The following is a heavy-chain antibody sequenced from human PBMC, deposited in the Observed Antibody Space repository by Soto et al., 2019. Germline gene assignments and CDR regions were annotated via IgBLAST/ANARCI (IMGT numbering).Heavy chain of an antibody. CDR1: GGSIISGY. J-gene: IGHJ4*02. D-gene: IGHD2-15*01. CDR2: ISYSGNT. V-gene: IGHV4-59*01. Sequence: QVQLQESGPGLVKPSETLSLTCTVSGGSIISGYWSWIRQPPGKGLEWIGYISYSGNTNYNPSLKSRVTMSVDTPKNQFSLRLSSVTTADTAVYYCAGLRGYAGSTIDYWGQGTXVTVSS. CDR3: AGLRGYAGSTIDY.